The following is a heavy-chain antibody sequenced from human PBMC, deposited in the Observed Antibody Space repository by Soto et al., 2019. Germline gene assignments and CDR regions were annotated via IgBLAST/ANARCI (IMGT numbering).Heavy chain of an antibody. CDR2: TFVTGAT. D-gene: IGHD3-10*01. J-gene: IGHJ6*02. V-gene: IGHV4-61*01. CDR1: GEALGSGQSY. Sequence: QVQLQESGPGLVKSSETLSLICFVSGEALGSGQSYWNWIRQAPGKGLEWIGQTFVTGATKYSASLKSRVTTSVDTSKSQISLTLTYVTAEDSATYFCARGRSDSAGSSFGRRMDVWGQGTTVTVSS. CDR3: ARGRSDSAGSSFGRRMDV.